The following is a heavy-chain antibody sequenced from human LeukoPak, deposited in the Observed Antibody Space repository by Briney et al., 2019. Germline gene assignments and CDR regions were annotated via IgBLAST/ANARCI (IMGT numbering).Heavy chain of an antibody. Sequence: PGGSLRLSCAASGFTFSSYWMHWVRQAPGKGPVWVSRINSDGSSTSYADSVKGRFTISRDNAKNTLYLQMNSLRAEDTAVYYCASGTAVAGTGVDYWGQGTLVAVSS. D-gene: IGHD6-19*01. CDR3: ASGTAVAGTGVDY. J-gene: IGHJ4*02. CDR1: GFTFSSYW. V-gene: IGHV3-74*01. CDR2: INSDGSST.